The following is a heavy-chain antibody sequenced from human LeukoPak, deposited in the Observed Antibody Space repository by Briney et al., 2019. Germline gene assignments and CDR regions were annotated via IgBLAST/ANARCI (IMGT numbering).Heavy chain of an antibody. J-gene: IGHJ6*02. CDR2: IYYSGST. CDR1: GGSISSGDYY. CDR3: ARDRLYGDYGMDV. D-gene: IGHD3-3*01. V-gene: IGHV4-30-4*01. Sequence: KPSETLSLTCTVSGGSISSGDYYWSWIRQPPGKGLEWIGYIYYSGSTYYNPSLKSRVTISVDTSKNQFSLKLSSVTAADTAVYYCARDRLYGDYGMDVWGQGTTVTVSS.